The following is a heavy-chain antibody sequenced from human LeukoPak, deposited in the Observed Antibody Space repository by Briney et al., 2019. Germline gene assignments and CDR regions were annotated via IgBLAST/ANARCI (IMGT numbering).Heavy chain of an antibody. V-gene: IGHV4-39*01. CDR2: IYHSGST. CDR1: GASISSSDYY. CDR3: AGLGVVTTIEHWFDP. Sequence: SETLSLTCNVSGASISSSDYYWGWIRQPPGRGLEWIANIYHSGSTYYNPSLKSRLTISVDTSKNQFSLRLTSVTAADTAVYYCAGLGVVTTIEHWFDPWGQGTLVTVSS. D-gene: IGHD2-21*02. J-gene: IGHJ5*02.